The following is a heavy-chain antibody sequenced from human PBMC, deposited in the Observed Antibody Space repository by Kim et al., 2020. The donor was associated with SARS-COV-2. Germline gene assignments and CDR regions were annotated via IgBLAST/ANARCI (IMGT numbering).Heavy chain of an antibody. V-gene: IGHV3-43*02. CDR3: AKDRARQTLEWLLLSYYYFGMDV. D-gene: IGHD3-3*01. CDR2: ISGDGGST. J-gene: IGHJ6*02. CDR1: GFTFDDYA. Sequence: GGSLRLSCAASGFTFDDYAMHWVRQAPGKGLEWVSLISGDGGSTYYADSMKGRFTISRDNSKNSLYLQMNSLRTEDTALYYCAKDRARQTLEWLLLSYYYFGMDVWGQGTTVTVSS.